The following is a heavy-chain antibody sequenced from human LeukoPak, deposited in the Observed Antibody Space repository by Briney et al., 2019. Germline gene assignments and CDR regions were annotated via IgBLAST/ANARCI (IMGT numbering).Heavy chain of an antibody. CDR1: GFTFSSYD. J-gene: IGHJ3*02. Sequence: GGSLRLSCAASGFTFSSYDMHWVRHATGKGLEWVSGIGTAGDTYYPGSVKGRFTISRENAKNFLYLQMNSLSAGDTAVYYCARANGDYEDAFDIWGQGTMVTVSS. V-gene: IGHV3-13*01. CDR2: IGTAGDT. D-gene: IGHD4-17*01. CDR3: ARANGDYEDAFDI.